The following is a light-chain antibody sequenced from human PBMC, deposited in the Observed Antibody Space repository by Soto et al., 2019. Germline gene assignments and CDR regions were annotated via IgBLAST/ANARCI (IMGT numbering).Light chain of an antibody. J-gene: IGKJ1*01. V-gene: IGKV3-20*01. CDR1: QSVSSSY. CDR3: QKYGSSPMT. CDR2: GAS. Sequence: EIVLTQSPGTLSLSPGERATLSCRARQSVSSSYLAWYQQKPGQAPRLLIYGASSRATVIPDRFSGSVSGTDFTLTISRLEPEDFAVYYCQKYGSSPMTFGPGTKVEIK.